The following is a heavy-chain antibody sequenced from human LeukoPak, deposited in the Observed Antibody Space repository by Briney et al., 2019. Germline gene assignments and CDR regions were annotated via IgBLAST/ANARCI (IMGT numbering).Heavy chain of an antibody. Sequence: GESLKISCKGSGYSFTSYWIGWVRQMPGKGLEWMGIIYPGDSDTRYSPSFQGQVTISADKSISTAYLQWSSLKASDTAMYYCARLYVWTVDFWSGYYVDYWGQGTLVTVSS. CDR1: GYSFTSYW. V-gene: IGHV5-51*01. D-gene: IGHD3-3*01. J-gene: IGHJ4*02. CDR2: IYPGDSDT. CDR3: ARLYVWTVDFWSGYYVDY.